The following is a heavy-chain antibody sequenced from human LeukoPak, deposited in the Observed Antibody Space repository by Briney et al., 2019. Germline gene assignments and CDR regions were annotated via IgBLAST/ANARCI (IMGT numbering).Heavy chain of an antibody. Sequence: PGGSLRLSCAASGFTFSSYWMSWVRQAPGKGLEWVANIKQDGSEKYYVDSVKGRFTISRDNAKNSLYLQMNSLRAEDTAVYYCAGRRYYYGSGRAYGMDVWGQGTTVTVSS. CDR2: IKQDGSEK. CDR1: GFTFSSYW. D-gene: IGHD3-10*01. CDR3: AGRRYYYGSGRAYGMDV. J-gene: IGHJ6*02. V-gene: IGHV3-7*01.